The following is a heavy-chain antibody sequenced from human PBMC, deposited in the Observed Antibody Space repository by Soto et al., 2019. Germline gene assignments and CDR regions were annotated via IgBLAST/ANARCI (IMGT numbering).Heavy chain of an antibody. CDR2: ISYDGSNK. D-gene: IGHD6-6*01. V-gene: IGHV3-30*18. J-gene: IGHJ6*02. Sequence: PGGSQRLSCAASGFTFSSYGRHWVRQAPGKGLEWVAVISYDGSNKYYADSVKGRFTISRDNSKNTLYLQMNSLRAEDTAVYYCAKGTIAARRYYGMDVWGQGTTVTVSS. CDR1: GFTFSSYG. CDR3: AKGTIAARRYYGMDV.